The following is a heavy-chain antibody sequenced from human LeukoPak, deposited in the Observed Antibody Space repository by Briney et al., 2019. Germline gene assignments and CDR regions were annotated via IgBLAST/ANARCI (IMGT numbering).Heavy chain of an antibody. CDR2: ISTNGGST. J-gene: IGHJ4*02. D-gene: IGHD3-22*01. Sequence: GRSLRLSCAASGFTFSRYAMHWVRQAPGKGLEYVSAISTNGGSTYYASSVKGRFTTSRDNSKNTLYLQIVNLRPEDMAVYYCARGNDSSGYYYFFDYWGQGTLVTVSS. CDR1: GFTFSRYA. CDR3: ARGNDSSGYYYFFDY. V-gene: IGHV3-64*01.